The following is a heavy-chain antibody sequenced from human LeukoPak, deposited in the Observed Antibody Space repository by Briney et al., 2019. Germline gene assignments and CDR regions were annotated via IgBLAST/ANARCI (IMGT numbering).Heavy chain of an antibody. Sequence: GGSLRLSCAASGFTFSSYAMSWVRQAPGKGLEWVSAISGSGGSTYYADSVKGRFTISRDNSKNTLYLQMNSLRAEDTAVYYCAKDIRTMIVAVTAFDYWGQGTLVTVSS. D-gene: IGHD3-22*01. CDR1: GFTFSSYA. V-gene: IGHV3-23*01. J-gene: IGHJ4*02. CDR2: ISGSGGST. CDR3: AKDIRTMIVAVTAFDY.